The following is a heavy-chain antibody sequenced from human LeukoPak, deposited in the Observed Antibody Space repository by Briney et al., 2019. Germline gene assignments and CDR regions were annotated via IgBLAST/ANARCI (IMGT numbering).Heavy chain of an antibody. Sequence: GGSLRLSCAASGFIFSSYSMNWVRQAPGKGLEWVSYISSSSSTMYYAASVKGRFTISRDNAKNSLYLQMNSLRAEDTAVYYCARIYGDYVGYYMDVWGKGTTVTVSS. CDR2: ISSSSSTM. D-gene: IGHD4-17*01. V-gene: IGHV3-48*04. CDR3: ARIYGDYVGYYMDV. CDR1: GFIFSSYS. J-gene: IGHJ6*03.